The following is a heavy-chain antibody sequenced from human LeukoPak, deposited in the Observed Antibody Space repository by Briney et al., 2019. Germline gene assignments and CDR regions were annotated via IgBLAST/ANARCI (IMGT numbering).Heavy chain of an antibody. CDR3: ARASSYDFWSGYYLDY. CDR1: GGSISSHY. J-gene: IGHJ4*02. D-gene: IGHD3-3*01. Sequence: SGTLSLTCTVSGGSISSHYWSWIRQPPGKGLEWIGYIYYSGSTNYNPSLKSRVTISVDTSKNQFSLKLSSVTAADTAVYYCARASSYDFWSGYYLDYWGQGTLVTVSS. V-gene: IGHV4-59*11. CDR2: IYYSGST.